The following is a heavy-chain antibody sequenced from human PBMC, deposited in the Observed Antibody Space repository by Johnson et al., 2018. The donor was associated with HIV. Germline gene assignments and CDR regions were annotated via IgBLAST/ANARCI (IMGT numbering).Heavy chain of an antibody. CDR3: ARWGVVTPHAFDI. D-gene: IGHD4-23*01. CDR2: ISYDGSNK. J-gene: IGHJ3*02. CDR1: GFTFGDYG. Sequence: VQLVESGGRVVQPGKSLRLSCAASGFTFGDYGMHWVRQAPGKGLEWVALISYDGSNKYYADSVKGRFTISRDNSKNTLYLQMNSLRAEDTAVYYCARWGVVTPHAFDIWGQGTMVTVSS. V-gene: IGHV3-30*03.